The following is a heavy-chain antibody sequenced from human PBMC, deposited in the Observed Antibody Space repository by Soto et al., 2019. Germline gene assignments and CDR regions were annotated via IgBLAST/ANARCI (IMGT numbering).Heavy chain of an antibody. CDR2: IWYNGRDT. D-gene: IGHD3-22*01. CDR1: RFTFSDYG. CDR3: ARDHNYYDSSGYSTYYYYGMDV. V-gene: IGHV3-33*01. J-gene: IGHJ6*02. Sequence: GGSLRLSCAASRFTFSDYGMHWVRQPPGKGLEWVAVIWYNGRDTYYADSVKGRFTISGDNSRNTLYLQMNSLRAEDTAVYYCARDHNYYDSSGYSTYYYYGMDVWGQGTTVTVSS.